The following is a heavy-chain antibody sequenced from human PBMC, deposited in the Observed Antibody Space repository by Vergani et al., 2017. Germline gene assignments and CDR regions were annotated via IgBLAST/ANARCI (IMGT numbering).Heavy chain of an antibody. CDR1: GFTFSNYG. J-gene: IGHJ6*04. V-gene: IGHV3-30*03. D-gene: IGHD2-2*01. Sequence: QVQLVESGGGVVQPGRSLGLSCVASGFTFSNYGMHWVRQAPGKGLEWVAVISYDGSNKYYADSVKGRFTISRDNSKNTLYLQMNSLRAEDTAVYYCAREVPGYKNRPRDVWGKGTTVTVSS. CDR3: AREVPGYKNRPRDV. CDR2: ISYDGSNK.